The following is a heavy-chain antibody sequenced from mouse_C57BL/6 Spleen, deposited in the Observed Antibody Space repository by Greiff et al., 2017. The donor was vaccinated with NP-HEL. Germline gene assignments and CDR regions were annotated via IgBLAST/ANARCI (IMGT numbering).Heavy chain of an antibody. V-gene: IGHV2-2*01. Sequence: QVQLQQSGPGLVQPSQSLSITCTVSGFSLTSYGVHWVRQSPGKGLEWLGVIWSGGSTDYNAAFISRLSISKDNSKSQVFFKMNSLQADDTAIYYCARSPIYYYGSWRSYYAMDYWGQGTSVTVSS. J-gene: IGHJ4*01. D-gene: IGHD1-1*01. CDR1: GFSLTSYG. CDR3: ARSPIYYYGSWRSYYAMDY. CDR2: IWSGGST.